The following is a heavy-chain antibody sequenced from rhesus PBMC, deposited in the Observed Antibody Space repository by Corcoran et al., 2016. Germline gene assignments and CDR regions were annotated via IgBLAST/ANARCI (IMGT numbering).Heavy chain of an antibody. D-gene: IGHD6-13*01. Sequence: QVQLQESGPGLVKPSETLSLTCAVSGGSISSSYYSWSWIRQATGKGLEWIGSISFSGYTSYNPSLKSRVTISGDTSKNQFSLKLTSVTAADTAVYYCARSDVSSWSPFDFWGQGVLVTVSS. CDR2: ISFSGYT. CDR1: GGSISSSYYS. V-gene: IGHV4-122*02. J-gene: IGHJ4*01. CDR3: ARSDVSSWSPFDF.